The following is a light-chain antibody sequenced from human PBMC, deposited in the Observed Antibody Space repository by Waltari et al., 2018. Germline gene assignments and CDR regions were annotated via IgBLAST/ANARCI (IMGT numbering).Light chain of an antibody. CDR2: DVV. CDR3: CSYVGSNVV. J-gene: IGLJ2*01. Sequence: QSALTQPRSVSGSPGQSVTISCSGTSSDFNGYNYVSWYQQLPGKAPKLMIYDVVKRASGVPERFAASKSGNTASLTISGLQAGDEADYYCCSYVGSNVVFGGGTKLTVL. V-gene: IGLV2-11*01. CDR1: SSDFNGYNY.